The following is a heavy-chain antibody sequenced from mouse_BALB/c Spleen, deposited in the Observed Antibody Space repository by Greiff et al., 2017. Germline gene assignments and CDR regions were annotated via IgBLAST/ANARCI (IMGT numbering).Heavy chain of an antibody. J-gene: IGHJ4*01. D-gene: IGHD2-2*01. CDR3: ARSGYDVYYAMDY. CDR1: GYTFTSYW. CDR2: INPSTGYT. V-gene: IGHV1-7*01. Sequence: VQLQQSGAELAKPGASVKMSCKASGYTFTSYWMHWVKQRPGQGLEWIGYINPSTGYTEYNQKFKDKATLTADKSSSTAYMQLSSLTSEDSAVYYCARSGYDVYYAMDYWGQGTSFTVSS.